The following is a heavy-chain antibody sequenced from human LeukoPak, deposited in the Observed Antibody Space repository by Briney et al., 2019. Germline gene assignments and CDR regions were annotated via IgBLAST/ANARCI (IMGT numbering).Heavy chain of an antibody. CDR2: IYHSGST. CDR1: GYSISSGYY. Sequence: SETLSLTCTVSGYSISSGYYWGWIRQPPGKGLEWIGSIYHSGSTYYNPSLKSRVTISVDTSKNQFSLKLSSVTAADTAVYYCARHVQRTGYSSGFGLYNWFDPWGQGTLVTVSS. J-gene: IGHJ5*02. D-gene: IGHD6-19*01. CDR3: ARHVQRTGYSSGFGLYNWFDP. V-gene: IGHV4-38-2*02.